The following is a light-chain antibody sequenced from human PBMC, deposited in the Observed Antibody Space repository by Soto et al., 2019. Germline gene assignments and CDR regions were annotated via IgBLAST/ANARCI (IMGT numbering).Light chain of an antibody. J-gene: IGKJ1*01. CDR1: QSIRTY. CDR2: AAS. V-gene: IGKV1-39*01. CDR3: QQTYTNPRT. Sequence: DIQMTQSPSSLSASVGDRVTITCRASQSIRTYLNWYQQKPGKAPKFLIYAASTLQSGVPSRFAGSGSGTEFTLTISSLQPEDFATYHCQQTYTNPRTFGQGTKVEIK.